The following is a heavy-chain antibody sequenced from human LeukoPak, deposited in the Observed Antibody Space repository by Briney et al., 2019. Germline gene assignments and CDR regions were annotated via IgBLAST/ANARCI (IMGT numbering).Heavy chain of an antibody. CDR1: GYTFTGYY. CDR2: INPKSGDT. J-gene: IGHJ4*02. CDR3: ARTSGFCNGGTCYLDY. V-gene: IGHV1-2*02. Sequence: ASVKVSCKASGYTFTGYYVYWVRRAPGQGLEWMGWINPKSGDTNYAQKFQGRVTMTRDTPITTAYMELSRLTSDDTAVYYCARTSGFCNGGTCYLDYWGQGTLVTVSS. D-gene: IGHD2-15*01.